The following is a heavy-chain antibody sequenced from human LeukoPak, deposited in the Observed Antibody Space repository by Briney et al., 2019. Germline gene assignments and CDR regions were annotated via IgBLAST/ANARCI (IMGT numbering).Heavy chain of an antibody. CDR1: AFTFSSYS. CDR3: VRDLQRHYLGVAVAGRRRWFDP. J-gene: IGHJ5*02. V-gene: IGHV3-21*01. CDR2: SSSIYR. D-gene: IGHD6-13*01. Sequence: GGSLRLSCAASAFTFSSYSMSSSSIYRYYADSVKGRFTISRDNAKNTLYLQMNSLRSEDTAIYYCVRDLQRHYLGVAVAGRRRWFDPWGQGTLVTVSS.